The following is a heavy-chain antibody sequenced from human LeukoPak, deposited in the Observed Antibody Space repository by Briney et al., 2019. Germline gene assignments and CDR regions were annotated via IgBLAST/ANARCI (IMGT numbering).Heavy chain of an antibody. D-gene: IGHD6-6*01. J-gene: IGHJ4*02. V-gene: IGHV4-59*01. CDR2: IYYSGST. Sequence: SETLSLTCTVSGGSISSYYWSWIRQPPGKGLEWIGYIYYSGSTNYNPSLKSRVTISVDTSKNQFSLKLSSVTAADTAVYYCARDSPNSSSPGAFDYWGQGTLVTVSS. CDR3: ARDSPNSSSPGAFDY. CDR1: GGSISSYY.